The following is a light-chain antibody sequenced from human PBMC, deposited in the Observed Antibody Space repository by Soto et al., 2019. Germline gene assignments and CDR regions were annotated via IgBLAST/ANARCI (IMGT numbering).Light chain of an antibody. V-gene: IGKV3-11*01. Sequence: EVVLTQSPATLSLSPGERATLSCRAGQSVSSYLAWYQQKPGQAPRLLIYDASNTATGIPARFSGSGSGTDFTLTISRLEPEDFAVYHCQQYGSLSWTFGQGTKVDTK. CDR1: QSVSSY. J-gene: IGKJ1*01. CDR3: QQYGSLSWT. CDR2: DAS.